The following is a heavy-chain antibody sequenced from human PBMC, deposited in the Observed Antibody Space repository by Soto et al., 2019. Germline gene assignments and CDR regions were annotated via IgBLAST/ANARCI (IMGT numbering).Heavy chain of an antibody. CDR1: GFTFSSYS. D-gene: IGHD3-10*01. J-gene: IGHJ4*02. V-gene: IGHV3-48*02. Sequence: PGGSLRLSCAASGFTFSSYSMNWVRQAPGKGLEWVSYISSSSSTIYYADSVKGRFTISRDNAKNSLYLQMNSLRDEDTAVYYCARDNRYGSGSYPLDYWGQGTLVTVSS. CDR2: ISSSSSTI. CDR3: ARDNRYGSGSYPLDY.